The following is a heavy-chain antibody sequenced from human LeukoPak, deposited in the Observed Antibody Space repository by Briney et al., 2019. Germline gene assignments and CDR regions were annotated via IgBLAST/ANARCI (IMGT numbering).Heavy chain of an antibody. CDR3: ARDSAFADF. CDR2: VNVGNGNT. J-gene: IGHJ4*02. CDR1: GYTFTTYS. D-gene: IGHD3-16*01. Sequence: ASVKVSCKASGYTFTTYSMHWVRQAPGQRLEWVGWVNVGNGNTKYSQKFQGRVTITRDTSASTGYMELSSLKSEDTAVYYCARDSAFADFWGQGTLVTVSS. V-gene: IGHV1-3*01.